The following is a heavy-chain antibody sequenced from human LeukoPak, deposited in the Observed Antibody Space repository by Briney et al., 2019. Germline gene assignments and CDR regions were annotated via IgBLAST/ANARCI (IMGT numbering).Heavy chain of an antibody. Sequence: GSLRLSCAASGFTFSNYWMNWVRQAPGKGMEWVAIIEKDGSEILYVDSVKGRFTISRDNAKNSLYLQMNSLRAEDTTVYYCAAGAGWLIDWWGQGTLVTVSS. D-gene: IGHD6-19*01. CDR3: AAGAGWLIDW. J-gene: IGHJ4*02. CDR2: IEKDGSEI. CDR1: GFTFSNYW. V-gene: IGHV3-7*01.